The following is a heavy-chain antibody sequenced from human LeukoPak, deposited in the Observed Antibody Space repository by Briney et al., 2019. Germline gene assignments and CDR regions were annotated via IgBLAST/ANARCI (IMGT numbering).Heavy chain of an antibody. J-gene: IGHJ4*02. D-gene: IGHD6-19*01. CDR3: AKEAGNGWSYFDY. Sequence: GGSLRLSCAASGCTFSSYAMSWVRQAPGKGLEWVSGISSIGGSTFYADSVKGRFTISRDNSKKTVFLQMIGLRAEDTAVYHCAKEAGNGWSYFDYWGQGTLVTVSS. CDR1: GCTFSSYA. V-gene: IGHV3-23*01. CDR2: ISSIGGST.